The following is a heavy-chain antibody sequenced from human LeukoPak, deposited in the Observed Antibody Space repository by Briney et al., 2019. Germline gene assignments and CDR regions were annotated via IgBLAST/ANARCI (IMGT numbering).Heavy chain of an antibody. CDR3: ARHGTPLRYGSGNYYKGAPFDY. CDR1: GNSISSGDYY. D-gene: IGHD3-10*01. Sequence: SETLSLTCTVSGNSISSGDYYWSWIRQPAGKGLEWIGRIYTSGSTNYNPSLKSRVTISVDTSKNQFSLKLSSVTAADTAVYYCARHGTPLRYGSGNYYKGAPFDYWGQGTLVAVSS. J-gene: IGHJ4*02. V-gene: IGHV4-61*02. CDR2: IYTSGST.